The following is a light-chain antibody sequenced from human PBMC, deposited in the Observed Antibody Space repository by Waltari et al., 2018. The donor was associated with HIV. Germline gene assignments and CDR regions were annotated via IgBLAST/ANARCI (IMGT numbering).Light chain of an antibody. Sequence: EIVLTQSPGTLSFSPGERATLSCRASQSLGGNYLAWYQHKPGQPPPLLIYGTSSRATGIPGRFSGSGSGTDFTLTISRLEPEDFAVYYCQQYDSPPPTFGPGTKVDIK. CDR3: QQYDSPPPT. V-gene: IGKV3-20*01. J-gene: IGKJ3*01. CDR2: GTS. CDR1: QSLGGNY.